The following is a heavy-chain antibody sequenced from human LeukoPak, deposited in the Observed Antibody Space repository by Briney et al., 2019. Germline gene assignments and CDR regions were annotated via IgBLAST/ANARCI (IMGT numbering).Heavy chain of an antibody. Sequence: SETLSLTCTVSGGSISSYYWSWIRQPPGKGLEWTGSIYHSGSTYYNPSLKSRVTISVDTSKNQFSLKLSSVTAADTAVYYCARDSSGYYYGAFDIWGQGTMVTVSS. J-gene: IGHJ3*02. CDR3: ARDSSGYYYGAFDI. V-gene: IGHV4-38-2*02. D-gene: IGHD3-22*01. CDR1: GGSISSYY. CDR2: IYHSGST.